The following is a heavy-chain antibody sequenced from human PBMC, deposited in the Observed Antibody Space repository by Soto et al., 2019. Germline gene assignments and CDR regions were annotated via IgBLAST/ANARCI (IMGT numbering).Heavy chain of an antibody. J-gene: IGHJ5*02. CDR3: ARHRHPRGTVGATSPLDP. V-gene: IGHV3-53*01. D-gene: IGHD1-26*01. CDR2: HYSGGST. CDR1: GFSVSSNY. Sequence: DVHLVESGGGLVQPGGSLRLSCAISGFSVSSNYLSWVRQAPGKGLEWVSVHYSGGSTYYADSVQGRFTISRDQSNNTLYLQMRRVRAEDTAVYFCARHRHPRGTVGATSPLDPWGQGTQVTVSS.